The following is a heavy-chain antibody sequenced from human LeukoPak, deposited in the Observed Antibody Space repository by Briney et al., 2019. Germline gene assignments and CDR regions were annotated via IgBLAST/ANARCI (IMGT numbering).Heavy chain of an antibody. D-gene: IGHD6-19*01. CDR1: GFTFSSYW. CDR2: IWYDGATQ. V-gene: IGHV3-33*06. J-gene: IGHJ6*02. Sequence: GGSLRLSCAASGFTFSSYWMSWVRQAPGKGLEWVAIIWYDGATQYYIDSVRGRFTISRDNSKNTLYLQMDSLRAEDTAVYYCAKRGAVAGTLSYYAMDVWGQGTTVTVS. CDR3: AKRGAVAGTLSYYAMDV.